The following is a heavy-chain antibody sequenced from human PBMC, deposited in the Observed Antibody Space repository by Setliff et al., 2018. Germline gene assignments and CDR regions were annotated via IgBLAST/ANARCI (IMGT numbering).Heavy chain of an antibody. CDR1: GFSLSTSGAG. CDR3: AHRRVGNYDSSGNYHSYFDY. D-gene: IGHD3-22*01. Sequence: GSGPTLVNPTQTLTLTCTFSGFSLSTSGAGVGWIRQPPGKALEWLALIYWDDDKRYTYSPSLKTRLTVSRDTYRNPVVLTMANMDPVDTAAYYCAHRRVGNYDSSGNYHSYFDYWGQGILVT. J-gene: IGHJ4*02. V-gene: IGHV2-5*02. CDR2: IYWDDDK.